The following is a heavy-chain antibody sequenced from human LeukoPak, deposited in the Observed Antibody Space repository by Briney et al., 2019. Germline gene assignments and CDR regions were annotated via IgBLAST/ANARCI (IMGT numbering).Heavy chain of an antibody. D-gene: IGHD3-10*01. Sequence: GGSLRLSCAASGFTFSSYAMHWVRQAPGKGLEWVSHISSSTITIYYADSVKGRFTISRDNAKNSLYPQMNSLRAEDTAVYYCARDGYYGSGSYYKSPAFDIWGQGTMVTVSS. V-gene: IGHV3-48*04. CDR1: GFTFSSYA. CDR2: ISSSTITI. CDR3: ARDGYYGSGSYYKSPAFDI. J-gene: IGHJ3*02.